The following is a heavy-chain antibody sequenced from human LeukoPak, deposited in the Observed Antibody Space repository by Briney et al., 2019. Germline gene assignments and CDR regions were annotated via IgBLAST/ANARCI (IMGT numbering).Heavy chain of an antibody. Sequence: SETLSLTCAVSGYSISSGYYWGWIRQPPGKRLEWTGSIYHSGSTYYNPSLKSRVTISVDTSKNQFSLKLSSVTAADTAVYYCARHPYDFWSGLSLNLNWFDPWGQGTLVTVSS. CDR1: GYSISSGYY. CDR3: ARHPYDFWSGLSLNLNWFDP. D-gene: IGHD3-3*01. V-gene: IGHV4-38-2*01. J-gene: IGHJ5*02. CDR2: IYHSGST.